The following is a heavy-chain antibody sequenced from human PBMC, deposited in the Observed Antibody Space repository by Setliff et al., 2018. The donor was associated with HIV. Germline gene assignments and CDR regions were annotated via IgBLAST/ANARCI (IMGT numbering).Heavy chain of an antibody. CDR2: IPYSGST. V-gene: IGHV4-39*07. CDR3: ARDAAGPDGPFDY. CDR1: GGSISSSSYY. Sequence: KPSETLSLTCTVSGGSISSSSYYWGWIRQPPGKGLEWIVSIPYSGSTYYNPSLKSRVSLSVDTSKNQFSLNLSSVTAADTAVYYCARDAAGPDGPFDYWGQGTLVTVSS. J-gene: IGHJ4*02.